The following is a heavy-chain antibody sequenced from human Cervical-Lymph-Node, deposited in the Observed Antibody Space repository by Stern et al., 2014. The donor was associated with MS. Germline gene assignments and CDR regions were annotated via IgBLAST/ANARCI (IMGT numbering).Heavy chain of an antibody. CDR2: IYYDGSNR. Sequence: VQLVESGGGVVQPGRSLRLSCAASGFTFSSSGMHWVRQAPGKGLEGLAIIYYDGSNRYYADSVKGRFTISRDNSKNTLYLQMNSLRVEDTAVYYCAREGGNTAEYFQHWGQGTLVTVSS. J-gene: IGHJ1*01. CDR3: AREGGNTAEYFQH. CDR1: GFTFSSSG. V-gene: IGHV3-33*01. D-gene: IGHD4-23*01.